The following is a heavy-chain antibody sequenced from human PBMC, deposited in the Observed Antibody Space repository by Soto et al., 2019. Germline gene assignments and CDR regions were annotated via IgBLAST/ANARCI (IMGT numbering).Heavy chain of an antibody. J-gene: IGHJ6*02. CDR1: GGTFSSYA. CDR3: ASAEPLDIVGATIPPYYYYYGMDV. V-gene: IGHV1-69*13. CDR2: IIPIFGTA. Sequence: ASVKVSCKASGGTFSSYAISWVRQAPGQGLEWMGGIIPIFGTANYAQKFQGRVTITADESTSTAYMELSSLRSEDTAVYYCASAEPLDIVGATIPPYYYYYGMDVWGQGTTVTVSS. D-gene: IGHD1-26*01.